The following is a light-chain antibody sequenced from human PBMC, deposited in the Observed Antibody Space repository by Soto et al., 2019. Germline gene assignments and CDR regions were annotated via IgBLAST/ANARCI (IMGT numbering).Light chain of an antibody. CDR3: QQRSNWPPIT. V-gene: IGKV3-11*01. J-gene: IGKJ5*01. CDR2: DAS. CDR1: QSVGTS. Sequence: EIVLTQSPGTLSLSPGERATPSCRASQSVGTSLAWYQQKPGQAPRLLIYDASNRATGIPARLSGSGSGTDFTLTISSLEPEDFAVYYCQQRSNWPPITFGQGTRLEIK.